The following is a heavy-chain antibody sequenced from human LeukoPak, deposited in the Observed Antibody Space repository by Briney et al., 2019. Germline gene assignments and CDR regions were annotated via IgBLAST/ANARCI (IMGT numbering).Heavy chain of an antibody. J-gene: IGHJ4*02. CDR2: IKQDGSEK. V-gene: IGHV3-7*01. Sequence: GGSLRLSCAVSGFTSSSYWMSWVRQAPGKGLEWVANIKQDGSEKYYADSVKGRFTISRDNSKNTLYLQMNSLRAEDTAVYYCASRRADYWGQGTLVTVSS. CDR3: ASRRADY. CDR1: GFTSSSYW.